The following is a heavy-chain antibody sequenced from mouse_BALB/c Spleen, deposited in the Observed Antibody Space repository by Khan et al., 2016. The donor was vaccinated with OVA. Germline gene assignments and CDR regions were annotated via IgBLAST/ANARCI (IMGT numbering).Heavy chain of an antibody. J-gene: IGHJ2*01. Sequence: VQPKQSGPGLVKPSQSLSLTCTVTGYSITSGYGWNWIRQFPGNKLEWMGYISYSGSTNYIPSLKSRISITRDTSKNQFFLQLNSVTTEDTATYYCARTARIKYWGQGTTLTVSS. CDR2: ISYSGST. CDR3: ARTARIKY. CDR1: GYSITSGYG. D-gene: IGHD1-2*01. V-gene: IGHV3-2*02.